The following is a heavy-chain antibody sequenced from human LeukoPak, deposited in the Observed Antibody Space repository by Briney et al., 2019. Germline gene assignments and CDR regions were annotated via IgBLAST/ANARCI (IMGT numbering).Heavy chain of an antibody. CDR1: GYIFTDYY. CDR2: INPKSGTK. CDR3: ARERESSGYSSLDP. Sequence: ASVKVSCKASGYIFTDYYMHWVRQAPGQGLQWVGWINPKSGTKKSSQKCLDRVTFTWDTSIRTAYMELRSLRSDDTAVYYCARERESSGYSSLDPWGQGTLVIVSS. J-gene: IGHJ5*02. D-gene: IGHD3-22*01. V-gene: IGHV1-2*02.